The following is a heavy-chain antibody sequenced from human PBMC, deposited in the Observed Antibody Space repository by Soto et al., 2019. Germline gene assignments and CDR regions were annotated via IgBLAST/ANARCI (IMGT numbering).Heavy chain of an antibody. D-gene: IGHD3-22*01. J-gene: IGHJ5*02. CDR2: INHSGST. Sequence: SETLSLTCAVYGGSFSGYYWSWIRQPPGKGLEWIGEINHSGSTNYNPSLKSRVTISVDTSKNQFSLKLSSVTAADTAVYYCARVHDSSGYYYPSGVVYWFDPWGQGTLVTVSS. CDR1: GGSFSGYY. V-gene: IGHV4-34*01. CDR3: ARVHDSSGYYYPSGVVYWFDP.